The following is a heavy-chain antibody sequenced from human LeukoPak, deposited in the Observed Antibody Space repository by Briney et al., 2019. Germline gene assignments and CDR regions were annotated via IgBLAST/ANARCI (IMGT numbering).Heavy chain of an antibody. CDR3: ARDQAYYYDSSGYYWDWGRTVRGTYYYYMDV. D-gene: IGHD3-22*01. CDR1: GYTFTSYG. J-gene: IGHJ6*03. V-gene: IGHV1-18*01. CDR2: ISAYNGKT. Sequence: ASVKVSCKASGYTFTSYGISWVRQAPGQGLERMGWISAYNGKTNYAQKLQGRVTMTTDTSTSTAYMELRSLRSDDTAVYYCARDQAYYYDSSGYYWDWGRTVRGTYYYYMDVWGKGTTVIISS.